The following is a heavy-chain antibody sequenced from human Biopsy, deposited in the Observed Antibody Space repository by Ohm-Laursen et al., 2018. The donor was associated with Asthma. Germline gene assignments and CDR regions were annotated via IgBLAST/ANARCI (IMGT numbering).Heavy chain of an antibody. Sequence: TLSLTCVVYGGSFSSNYWSWIRQTPGKGLEWLGDPHHRGYTHYNPSPSRRLTLSVDPSKNQFSLRLTSVTAADTAVYCCARGSSSRLSQWELLVSGGKRAHSYYGMDVWGQGTTVTVSS. V-gene: IGHV4-34*01. CDR1: GGSFSSNY. J-gene: IGHJ6*02. D-gene: IGHD1-26*01. CDR3: ARGSSSRLSQWELLVSGGKRAHSYYGMDV. CDR2: PHHRGYT.